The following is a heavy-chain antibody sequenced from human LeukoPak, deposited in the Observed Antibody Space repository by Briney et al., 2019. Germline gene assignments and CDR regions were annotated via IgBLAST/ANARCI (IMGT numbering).Heavy chain of an antibody. V-gene: IGHV4-61*02. CDR2: IYTSGST. J-gene: IGHJ3*02. CDR1: GGSISSGSYY. D-gene: IGHD5-24*01. Sequence: PSETLSLTCTVSGGSISSGSYYWSWIRQPAGKGLEWIGRIYTSGSTNYNPSLKSRVTISVDTSKNQFSLKLSSVTAADTTVYYCARGDVEIRLDAFDIWGQGTMVTVSS. CDR3: ARGDVEIRLDAFDI.